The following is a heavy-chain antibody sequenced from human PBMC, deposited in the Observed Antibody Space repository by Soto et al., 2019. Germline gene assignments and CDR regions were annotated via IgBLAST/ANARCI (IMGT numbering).Heavy chain of an antibody. CDR3: TKRRNVLRFLEWSSGMEV. Sequence: LRLSCAASGFTFSDYGMHWVRQAPGKGLEWVAFISHDGSNKYYADSMKGRFTMSRDNSKSTLYLQLSSLRGEDTAVYYCTKRRNVLRFLEWSSGMEVWGQGTTVTVSS. CDR2: ISHDGSNK. CDR1: GFTFSDYG. V-gene: IGHV3-30*18. J-gene: IGHJ6*02. D-gene: IGHD3-3*01.